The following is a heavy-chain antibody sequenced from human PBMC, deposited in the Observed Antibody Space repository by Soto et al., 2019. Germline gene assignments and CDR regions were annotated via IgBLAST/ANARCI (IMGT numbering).Heavy chain of an antibody. CDR3: ARVGIGYCSSTSCLYHFDY. CDR2: ISGSADST. D-gene: IGHD2-2*03. CDR1: GFTFSDYY. J-gene: IGHJ4*02. Sequence: VQLVESGGGLVKPGGSLRLSCAASGFTFSDYYMSWIRQAPGKGLEWVSTISGSADSTYYADSVKGRFTISRDNSKNTLYLQMNSLRAEDTAVYYCARVGIGYCSSTSCLYHFDYWGQETLVTVSS. V-gene: IGHV3-23*04.